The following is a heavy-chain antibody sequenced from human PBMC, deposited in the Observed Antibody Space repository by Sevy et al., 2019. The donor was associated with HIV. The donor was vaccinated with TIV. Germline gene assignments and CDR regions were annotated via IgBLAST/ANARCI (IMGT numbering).Heavy chain of an antibody. V-gene: IGHV3-33*01. CDR2: IWYDGINK. D-gene: IGHD2-8*01. Sequence: GGSLRLSCVASAFIFSTYGMHWVRQAPGKGLEWVAVIWYDGINKDYADSVKGRFIISRDNSKNTMYLEMDSLRAEDTAVYYCARDSRNGLDPWGQGALVTVSS. J-gene: IGHJ5*02. CDR3: ARDSRNGLDP. CDR1: AFIFSTYG.